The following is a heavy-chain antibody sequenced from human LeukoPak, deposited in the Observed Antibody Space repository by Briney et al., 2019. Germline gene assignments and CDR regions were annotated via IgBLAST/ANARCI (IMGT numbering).Heavy chain of an antibody. CDR1: GFTFSSYS. Sequence: GGSLRLSCAASGFTFSSYSMIWVRQAQGKGLEGVSSISSSSSYIYYADSVKGRFTISRDNAKNSLYLQMNSLRAEDTAVYYCARVEAVAGIDYWGQGTLVTVSS. CDR3: ARVEAVAGIDY. V-gene: IGHV3-21*01. J-gene: IGHJ4*02. CDR2: ISSSSSYI. D-gene: IGHD6-19*01.